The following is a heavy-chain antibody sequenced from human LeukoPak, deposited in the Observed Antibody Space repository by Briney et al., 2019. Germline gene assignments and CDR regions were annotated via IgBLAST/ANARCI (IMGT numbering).Heavy chain of an antibody. Sequence: GKSLRLSCVVSGFTLSSHGMHWVRQAPGKGLEWVAVISYDGSTEYYADSVKGRFTISRDNSKSTLYLQMNSLRAEDTAVYYCARDIASGRQIVYAPSGDWGQGTLVTVSS. D-gene: IGHD5/OR15-5a*01. CDR2: ISYDGSTE. V-gene: IGHV3-30*03. J-gene: IGHJ4*02. CDR3: ARDIASGRQIVYAPSGD. CDR1: GFTLSSHG.